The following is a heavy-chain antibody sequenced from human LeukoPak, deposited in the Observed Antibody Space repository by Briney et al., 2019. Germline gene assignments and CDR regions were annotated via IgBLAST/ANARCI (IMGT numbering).Heavy chain of an antibody. D-gene: IGHD4-17*01. J-gene: IGHJ6*03. CDR1: GGTFSSYA. Sequence: ASVKVSCKASGGTFSSYAISWVRQAPGQGFEWMGWITPYNGYTNYALKFQDRVTMTTDTSTSTVYMELRSLISDDTVVCYCARGATKVTSVIHMDVWGKGTTVIVSS. CDR3: ARGATKVTSVIHMDV. CDR2: ITPYNGYT. V-gene: IGHV1-18*01.